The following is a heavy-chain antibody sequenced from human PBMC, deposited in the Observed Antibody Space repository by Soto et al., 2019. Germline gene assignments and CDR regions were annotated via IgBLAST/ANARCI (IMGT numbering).Heavy chain of an antibody. J-gene: IGHJ4*02. CDR2: IYYSGST. CDR3: VAYRLLFDF. Sequence: PSETLSLTXTVSGDSITSADYYWSWIRQSPERGLEWIGYIYYSGSTDYNPSFQSRVTISVDTSKNQFSLRLRSVTAADTAVYYCVAYRLLFDFWGQGTPVTAPQ. CDR1: GDSITSADYY. D-gene: IGHD1-26*01. V-gene: IGHV4-30-4*01.